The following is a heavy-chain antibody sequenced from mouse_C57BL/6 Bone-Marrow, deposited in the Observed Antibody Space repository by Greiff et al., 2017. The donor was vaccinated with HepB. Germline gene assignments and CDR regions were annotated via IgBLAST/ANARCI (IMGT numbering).Heavy chain of an antibody. D-gene: IGHD1-1*01. V-gene: IGHV1-4*01. CDR2: INPSSGYT. Sequence: QVQLQQSGAELARPGASVKMSCKASGYTFTSYTMHWVKQRPGQSLEWIGYINPSSGYTKYNQKFKDKATLTADKSSSTAYMQLSSLTSEDSAVYYCAKRGRTTVVATGYFDYWGQGTTLTVSS. J-gene: IGHJ2*01. CDR1: GYTFTSYT. CDR3: AKRGRTTVVATGYFDY.